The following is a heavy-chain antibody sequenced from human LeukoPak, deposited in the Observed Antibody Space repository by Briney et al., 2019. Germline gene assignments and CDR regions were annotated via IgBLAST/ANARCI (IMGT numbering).Heavy chain of an antibody. CDR1: GFDFQNHV. V-gene: IGHV3-30-3*01. Sequence: GGSLRLSCAASGFDFQNHVIHWVRQVPGKGLEWVAVISHHVNVKFYADSVKGRLTISRDNSAKTVYLQMNSLRPDDAAVYYCVGEGYYESGSSPTFYFDFWGQGTVVTVSS. J-gene: IGHJ4*02. D-gene: IGHD3-10*01. CDR3: VGEGYYESGSSPTFYFDF. CDR2: ISHHVNVK.